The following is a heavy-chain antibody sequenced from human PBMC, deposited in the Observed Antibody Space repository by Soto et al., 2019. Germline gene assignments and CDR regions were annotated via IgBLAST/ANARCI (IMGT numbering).Heavy chain of an antibody. J-gene: IGHJ6*02. CDR3: ARDEDGYSSGYGMDV. V-gene: IGHV3-11*06. Sequence: KPGGSLRLSCAASGFTFSDYYMSWIRQAPGKGLEWVSYISSSSSYTNYADSVKGRFTISRDNAKNSLYLQMNSLRAEDTAVYYCARDEDGYSSGYGMDVWGQGTTVTVSS. CDR2: ISSSSSYT. D-gene: IGHD6-25*01. CDR1: GFTFSDYY.